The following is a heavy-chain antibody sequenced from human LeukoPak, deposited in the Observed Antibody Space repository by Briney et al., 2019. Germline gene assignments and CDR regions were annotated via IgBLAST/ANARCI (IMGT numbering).Heavy chain of an antibody. J-gene: IGHJ4*02. Sequence: PSETLSLTCTVSGGSVSSSIYNWGWIRQSPGKRLEWIGSLSHSEYNNYHPPLKSRVTISVDTSKNQFSLTMKSATVADTALYYCARSVISGSYYGFEDYWGQGTLVTVSP. CDR1: GGSVSSSIYN. D-gene: IGHD1-26*01. CDR2: LSHSEYN. V-gene: IGHV4-39*01. CDR3: ARSVISGSYYGFEDY.